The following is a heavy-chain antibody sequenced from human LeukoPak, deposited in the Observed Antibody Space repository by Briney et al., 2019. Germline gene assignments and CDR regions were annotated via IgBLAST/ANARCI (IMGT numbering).Heavy chain of an antibody. CDR3: AKKTGLEGSGSFFDY. V-gene: IGHV3-64*04. CDR2: ISSNGGST. CDR1: GFTFSSYA. D-gene: IGHD3-10*01. Sequence: PGGSLRLSCSASGFTFSSYAMHWVRQAPGKGLEYVSAISSNGGSTYYADSVKGRFTISRDNSKNTLYLQMNSLRAEDTAVYYCAKKTGLEGSGSFFDYWGQGTLVTVSS. J-gene: IGHJ4*02.